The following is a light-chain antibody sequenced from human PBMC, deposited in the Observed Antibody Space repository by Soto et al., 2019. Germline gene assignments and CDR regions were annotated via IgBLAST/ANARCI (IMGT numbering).Light chain of an antibody. V-gene: IGLV2-11*01. J-gene: IGLJ1*01. CDR2: DVS. Sequence: QSVLTQPRSVSVSPGQSVPISCTGTSSDVGGYNYVSWYQQHPGKAPILMIYDVSKRPSGVPDRFSGSKSGNTASLTISGLQAEGEADYYCCSYAGSYTLVFGTGTKVTVL. CDR1: SSDVGGYNY. CDR3: CSYAGSYTLV.